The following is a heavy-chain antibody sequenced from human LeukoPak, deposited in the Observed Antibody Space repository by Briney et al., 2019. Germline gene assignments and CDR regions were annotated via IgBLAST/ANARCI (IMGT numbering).Heavy chain of an antibody. J-gene: IGHJ4*02. Sequence: ASVKVSCKASGYSLSGYNMHWVRQAPGQGLEWMGWITPNNGDTKYAQKFQGRVSLTTDTSINTAFLELFGLTSDDTAVYYCVRDVHNYNGHYWGQGTLVTVSS. V-gene: IGHV1-2*02. CDR1: GYSLSGYN. CDR2: ITPNNGDT. D-gene: IGHD1-1*01. CDR3: VRDVHNYNGHY.